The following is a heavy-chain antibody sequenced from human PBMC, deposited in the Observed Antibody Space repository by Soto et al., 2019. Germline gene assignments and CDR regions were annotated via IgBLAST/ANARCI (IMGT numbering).Heavy chain of an antibody. J-gene: IGHJ4*02. V-gene: IGHV4-59*01. CDR1: GVSISSYY. Sequence: QVQLQESGPGLLKPSETLSLTCTVSGVSISSYYWSWIRQPPGKGLEWIGYVYYSGSTNYTPSLKGRFTISGDASKNQFYLKLRSVTAADTAVYYCARVARGAAASPEDFDCWGQGTLVTVSS. D-gene: IGHD6-6*01. CDR3: ARVARGAAASPEDFDC. CDR2: VYYSGST.